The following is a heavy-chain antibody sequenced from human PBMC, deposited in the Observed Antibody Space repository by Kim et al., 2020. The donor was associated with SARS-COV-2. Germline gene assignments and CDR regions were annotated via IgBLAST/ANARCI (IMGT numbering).Heavy chain of an antibody. V-gene: IGHV3-33*06. CDR3: AKDFSLGLYGMDG. J-gene: IGHJ6*02. D-gene: IGHD3-16*01. CDR1: GFTFSSYG. CDR2: VYYDGINK. Sequence: GGSLRLSCAASGFTFSSYGIHWVRQAPGKGLEWVALVYYDGINKYYADSVKGRFTISRDNSKNTLYLQMNSLRVDDTAVYYCAKDFSLGLYGMDGWSQGTTVTLYS.